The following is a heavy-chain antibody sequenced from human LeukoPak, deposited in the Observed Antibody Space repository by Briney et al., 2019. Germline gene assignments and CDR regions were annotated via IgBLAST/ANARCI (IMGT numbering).Heavy chain of an antibody. D-gene: IGHD5-12*01. CDR1: GYSIRSGFY. J-gene: IGHJ6*04. CDR3: ARDVATEGMDV. Sequence: SETLSLTCTVSGYSIRSGFYWGWIRQPPGKGLEWIGNIYHSGITYYTPSLKSRVTISVDTSKNQLSLKLSSVTAADTAVYYCARDVATEGMDVWGKGTRVTISS. CDR2: IYHSGIT. V-gene: IGHV4-38-2*02.